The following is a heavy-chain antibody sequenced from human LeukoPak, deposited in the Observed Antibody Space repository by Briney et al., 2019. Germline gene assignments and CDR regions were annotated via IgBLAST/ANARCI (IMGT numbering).Heavy chain of an antibody. V-gene: IGHV4-59*01. CDR3: ARETMVRGVITDDY. Sequence: PSETLSLTCTVSGGSISSYYWSWIRQPPGKGLEWIGYIYYRGSTNYNPSLKGRVTISVDTSKNQFSLKLSSVTAADTAVYYCARETMVRGVITDDYWGQGTLVAVSS. CDR1: GGSISSYY. CDR2: IYYRGST. J-gene: IGHJ4*02. D-gene: IGHD3-10*01.